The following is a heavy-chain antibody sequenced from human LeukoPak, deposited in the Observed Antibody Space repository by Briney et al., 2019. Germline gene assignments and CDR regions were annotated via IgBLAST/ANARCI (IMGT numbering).Heavy chain of an antibody. J-gene: IGHJ3*02. CDR2: IIPILGIA. CDR3: ARGQVVMPYGDAFDI. V-gene: IGHV1-69*04. CDR1: GYTFTGYY. Sequence: GASVKVSCKASGYTFTGYYMHWVRQAPGQGLEWMGRIIPILGIANYAQKFQGRVTITADKSTSTAYMELRSLRSDDTAVYYCARGQVVMPYGDAFDIWGQGTMVTVSS. D-gene: IGHD3-22*01.